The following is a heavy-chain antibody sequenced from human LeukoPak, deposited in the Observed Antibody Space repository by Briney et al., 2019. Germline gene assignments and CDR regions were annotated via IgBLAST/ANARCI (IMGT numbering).Heavy chain of an antibody. CDR1: GGSFSGYY. CDR2: INHSGRT. D-gene: IGHD5-18*01. Sequence: PSETLSLTCAVYGGSFSGYYWSWIRQPPGKGLEWIGEINHSGRTNYNPSLKSRVTISVDTSKNQFSLKLSSVTAADTAVYYCARVVDSYGKMYYYYYGMDVWGQGTTVTVSS. V-gene: IGHV4-34*01. J-gene: IGHJ6*02. CDR3: ARVVDSYGKMYYYYYGMDV.